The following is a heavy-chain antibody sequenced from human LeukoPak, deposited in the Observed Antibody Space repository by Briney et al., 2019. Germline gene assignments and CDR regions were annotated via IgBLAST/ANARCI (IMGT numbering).Heavy chain of an antibody. CDR3: ARDRWEGGYYYYMDV. Sequence: GASVKVSCKASGYTFTGYYMHWVRQAPGQGLEWMGWINPNSGGTNYAQKFQCRVTMTRDTSISTAYMELSRLRSDDTAVYYCARDRWEGGYYYYMDVWGKGTTVTVSS. CDR2: INPNSGGT. D-gene: IGHD1-26*01. V-gene: IGHV1-2*02. CDR1: GYTFTGYY. J-gene: IGHJ6*03.